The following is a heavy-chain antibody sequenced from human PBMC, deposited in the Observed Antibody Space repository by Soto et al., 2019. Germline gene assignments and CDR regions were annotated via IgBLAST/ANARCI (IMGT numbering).Heavy chain of an antibody. V-gene: IGHV3-66*01. Sequence: EVQLVESGGGLVEPGGSLRLSCAASGFTVSTKYMSWVRQAPGKGLERVSVIYSGGSTFYADSVRGRFTISRDNSKNTVNLQRNSLRAEDTVVYYCARDPWAADYWGQGTLVTVSS. D-gene: IGHD3-16*01. J-gene: IGHJ4*02. CDR3: ARDPWAADY. CDR1: GFTVSTKY. CDR2: IYSGGST.